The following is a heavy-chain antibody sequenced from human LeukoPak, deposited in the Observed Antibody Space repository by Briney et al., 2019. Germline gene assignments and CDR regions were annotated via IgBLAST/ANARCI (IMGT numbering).Heavy chain of an antibody. V-gene: IGHV3-21*01. CDR2: ISSSSIYI. CDR1: GFTFSSYG. Sequence: GGSLRLSCAASGFTFSSYGMNWVRQAPGKGLEWVSSISSSSIYIYYADSLKGRFTISRDNAKNSLYLQMNSLRAEDTAVYYCARAFSTTAFDYWGQGTLVTVSS. D-gene: IGHD4-17*01. J-gene: IGHJ4*02. CDR3: ARAFSTTAFDY.